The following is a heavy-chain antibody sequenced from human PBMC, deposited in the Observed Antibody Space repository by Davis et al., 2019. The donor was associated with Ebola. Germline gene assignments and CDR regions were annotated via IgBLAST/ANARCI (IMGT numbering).Heavy chain of an antibody. Sequence: ASVKVSCKASGYTFTSYGISWVRQAPGQGLEWMGWINPHNGNTNYAQNVQGRVPMTTDTSTSTAYMEVGSLRSDDTAVYYCARAQFPTTSDHWGQGTLVTVSS. J-gene: IGHJ4*02. CDR3: ARAQFPTTSDH. D-gene: IGHD1-1*01. CDR2: INPHNGNT. V-gene: IGHV1-18*01. CDR1: GYTFTSYG.